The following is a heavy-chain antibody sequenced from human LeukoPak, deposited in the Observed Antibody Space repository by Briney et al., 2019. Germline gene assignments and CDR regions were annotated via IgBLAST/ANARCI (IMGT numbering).Heavy chain of an antibody. CDR3: ARVVSPRYSSGWPLDY. CDR1: GFTVSSNY. Sequence: GGSLRLSCAASGFTVSSNYMSWVRQAPGKGLEWVSVIYSGGSTYYADSVKGRFTISRDNSKNTLYLQMNSLRAEDTAVYYCARVVSPRYSSGWPLDYWGQGTLVTVSS. V-gene: IGHV3-66*01. D-gene: IGHD6-19*01. J-gene: IGHJ4*02. CDR2: IYSGGST.